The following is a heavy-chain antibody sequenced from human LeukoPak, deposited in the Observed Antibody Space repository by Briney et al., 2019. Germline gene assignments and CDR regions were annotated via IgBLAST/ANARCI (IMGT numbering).Heavy chain of an antibody. CDR2: INPNSGGT. CDR1: GYTFAGYY. Sequence: GASVKVSCKASGYTFAGYYMHWVRQAPGQGLEWMGWINPNSGGTNYAQKFQGRVTMTRDTSISTAYMELSRLRSDDTAVYYCARDGIYSYGYSLFDYWGQGTLVTVSS. J-gene: IGHJ4*02. CDR3: ARDGIYSYGYSLFDY. V-gene: IGHV1-2*02. D-gene: IGHD5-18*01.